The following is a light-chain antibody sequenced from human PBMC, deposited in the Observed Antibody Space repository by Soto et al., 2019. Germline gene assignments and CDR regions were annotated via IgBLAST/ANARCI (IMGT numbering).Light chain of an antibody. CDR1: QSVTSSY. Sequence: EIVLTQSPGTLSLSPGERATLSCRASQSVTSSYLAWYQQKPGQAPRLFIYDASSRATGIPDRFSGSGSGTDFTLTISRLEPEDFAVYHCQQYGNSPWTFGQGTKVEIK. J-gene: IGKJ1*01. CDR3: QQYGNSPWT. CDR2: DAS. V-gene: IGKV3-20*01.